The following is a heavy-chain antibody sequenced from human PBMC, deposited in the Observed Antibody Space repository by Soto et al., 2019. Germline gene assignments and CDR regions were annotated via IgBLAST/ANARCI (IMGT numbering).Heavy chain of an antibody. CDR3: ARGMSIAARPEYYCYGMDV. D-gene: IGHD6-6*01. V-gene: IGHV3-21*01. Sequence: GGSLRLSCAASGFTFSSYSMNWVRQAPGKGLEWVSSISSSSSYIYYADSVKGRFTISRDNAKNSLYLQMNSLRAEDTAVYYCARGMSIAARPEYYCYGMDVWGQGTTVTVSS. J-gene: IGHJ6*02. CDR2: ISSSSSYI. CDR1: GFTFSSYS.